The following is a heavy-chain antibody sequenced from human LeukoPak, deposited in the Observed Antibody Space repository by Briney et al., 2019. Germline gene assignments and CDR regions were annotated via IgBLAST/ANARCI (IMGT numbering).Heavy chain of an antibody. CDR1: GFTVSSYY. CDR2: IYSGGST. J-gene: IGHJ4*02. Sequence: RPGGSLRLSCAASGFTVSSYYMSWVRQAPGKGLEWVSLIYSGGSTYYAVSVKGRFTLSRDNSKNTLYFQMNSLRADDTAVYYCARGRGTYYFDYWGQGTLVTVSS. D-gene: IGHD3-10*01. V-gene: IGHV3-53*01. CDR3: ARGRGTYYFDY.